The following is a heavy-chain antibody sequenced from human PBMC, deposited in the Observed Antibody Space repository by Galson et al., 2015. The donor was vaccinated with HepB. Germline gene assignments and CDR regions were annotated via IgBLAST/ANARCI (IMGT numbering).Heavy chain of an antibody. J-gene: IGHJ4*02. CDR2: ISSSTTTI. CDR1: GFTFSNYD. Sequence: SLRLSCAASGFTFSNYDMTWVRQAPGKGLEWVSYISSSTTTIYYADSVKGRFTISRDNAKNSLFLQMNSLRAEDTAVYYCARLSCRGGSCYSSFDYWGQGTLVTVSS. D-gene: IGHD2-15*01. V-gene: IGHV3-48*01. CDR3: ARLSCRGGSCYSSFDY.